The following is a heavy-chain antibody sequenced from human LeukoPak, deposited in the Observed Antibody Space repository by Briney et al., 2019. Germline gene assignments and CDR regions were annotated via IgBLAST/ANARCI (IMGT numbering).Heavy chain of an antibody. Sequence: SETLSLTCTVSGGSISSYYWSWIRQPPGKGLEWIGYIYYSGSTNYNPSLKSRVTISVDTSKNQFPLKLSSVTAADTAVYYCARGVGYGSGYFDYWGQGTLVTVSS. D-gene: IGHD3-10*01. CDR1: GGSISSYY. CDR2: IYYSGST. V-gene: IGHV4-59*01. CDR3: ARGVGYGSGYFDY. J-gene: IGHJ4*02.